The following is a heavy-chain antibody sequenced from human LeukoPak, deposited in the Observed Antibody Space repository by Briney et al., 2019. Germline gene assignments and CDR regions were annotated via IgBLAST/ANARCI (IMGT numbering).Heavy chain of an antibody. CDR3: ARDATMGTWYFDL. V-gene: IGHV1-46*01. J-gene: IGHJ2*01. D-gene: IGHD3-10*01. CDR2: INPSGGST. CDR1: GYTFTSYY. Sequence: ASVKVSCKASGYTFTSYYMHWVRQAPGQGLEWMGIINPSGGSTSYAQKFQGRVTMTRDMSTSTVYMELSSLRSEDTAVHYCARDATMGTWYFDLWGRGTLVTVSS.